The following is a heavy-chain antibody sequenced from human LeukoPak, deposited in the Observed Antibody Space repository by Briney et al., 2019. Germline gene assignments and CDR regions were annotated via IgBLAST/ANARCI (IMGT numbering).Heavy chain of an antibody. Sequence: GGSLRLSCAASGFTFSSYAMSWVRQAPGKGLEWVSAISGSGGSTYYGDSVKGRFTTSRDNSKNTLYLQMNSLRAEDTAVYYCAKTRPLDSSSWSHGDYWGQGTLVTVSS. CDR3: AKTRPLDSSSWSHGDY. V-gene: IGHV3-23*01. CDR1: GFTFSSYA. J-gene: IGHJ4*02. CDR2: ISGSGGST. D-gene: IGHD6-13*01.